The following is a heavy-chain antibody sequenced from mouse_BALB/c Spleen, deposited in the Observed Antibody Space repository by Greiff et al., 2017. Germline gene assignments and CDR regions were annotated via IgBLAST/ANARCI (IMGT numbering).Heavy chain of an antibody. CDR2: ISYDGSN. D-gene: IGHD2-10*01. V-gene: IGHV3-6*02. CDR1: GYSITSGYY. Sequence: EVQLQESGPGLVKPSQSLSLTCSVTGYSITSGYYWNWIRQFPGNKLEWMGYISYDGSNNYNPSLKNRISITRDTSKNQFFLKLNSVTTEDTATYYCARDGGLLSYYFDYWGQGTTLTVSS. J-gene: IGHJ2*01. CDR3: ARDGGLLSYYFDY.